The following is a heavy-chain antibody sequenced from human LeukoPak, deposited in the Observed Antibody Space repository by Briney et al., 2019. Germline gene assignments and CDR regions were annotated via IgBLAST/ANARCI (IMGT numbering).Heavy chain of an antibody. CDR2: IIPIPGVP. Sequence: GASVKVSCKASGGTFNNHIFSWVRQAPGQGLEWMGWIIPIPGVPNYAQKFQGRVTITADKSTSTSYMELLSLTSDDTAVYYCVCLVVVTATDSSAVWGHGTSVTVSS. J-gene: IGHJ3*01. D-gene: IGHD2-21*02. V-gene: IGHV1-69*02. CDR3: VCLVVVTATDSSAV. CDR1: GGTFNNHI.